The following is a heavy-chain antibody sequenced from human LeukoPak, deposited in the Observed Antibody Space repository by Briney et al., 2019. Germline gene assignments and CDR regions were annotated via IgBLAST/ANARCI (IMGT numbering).Heavy chain of an antibody. D-gene: IGHD6-19*01. J-gene: IGHJ4*02. CDR2: ISWNSGSI. Sequence: GGSLRLSCAASGFTFDDYAMHWVRHAPGKGLEWVSGISWNSGSIGYADSVKGRFTISRDNAKNSLYLQMNSLRAEDTALYYCATGSGWYVGYFDYWGQGTLVTVSS. CDR3: ATGSGWYVGYFDY. CDR1: GFTFDDYA. V-gene: IGHV3-9*01.